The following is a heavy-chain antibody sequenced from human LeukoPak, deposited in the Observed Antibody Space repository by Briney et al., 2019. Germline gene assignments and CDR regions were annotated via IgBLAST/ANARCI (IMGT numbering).Heavy chain of an antibody. D-gene: IGHD1-26*01. J-gene: IGHJ4*02. CDR1: GFTFSSYW. CDR3: ARGGRGSSNFDY. V-gene: IGHV3-74*01. CDR2: IKSDGSST. Sequence: GGSLRLSCAASGFTFSSYWMHWVRQAPGKGLVCVSRIKSDGSSTSYADSVKGRFTISRDNAKNTLYLQMNSLRAEDTAVYYCARGGRGSSNFDYWGQGTLVTVSS.